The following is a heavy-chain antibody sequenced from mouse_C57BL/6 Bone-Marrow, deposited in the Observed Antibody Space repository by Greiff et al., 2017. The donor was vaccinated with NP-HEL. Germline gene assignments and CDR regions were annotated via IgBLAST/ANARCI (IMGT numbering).Heavy chain of an antibody. V-gene: IGHV14-4*01. J-gene: IGHJ3*01. D-gene: IGHD2-4*01. CDR2: IDPENGDT. Sequence: VQLQQSGAELVRPGASVKLSCTASGFNIKDDYMHWVKQRPEQGLEWIGWIDPENGDTEYASKFQGKATITADTSSNTAYLQLSSLTSEDTAVYYCLLYYEYDGEGWFAYWGQGTLVTVSA. CDR3: LLYYEYDGEGWFAY. CDR1: GFNIKDDY.